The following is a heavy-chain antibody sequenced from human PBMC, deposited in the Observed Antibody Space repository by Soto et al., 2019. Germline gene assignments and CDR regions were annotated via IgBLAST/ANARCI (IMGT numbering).Heavy chain of an antibody. Sequence: PSETLSLTCTVSSGSISSSSYTWGWIRQPPGKGLEWIGSIYYSGSTYYNPSLKSRITVSVDTSKNQFSLNLSSVTAADTAVYYCARLQGYCIRTSCSGYYAMDVWGQETTVTVSS. V-gene: IGHV4-39*01. CDR2: IYYSGST. J-gene: IGHJ6*02. CDR3: ARLQGYCIRTSCSGYYAMDV. D-gene: IGHD2-2*01. CDR1: SGSISSSSYT.